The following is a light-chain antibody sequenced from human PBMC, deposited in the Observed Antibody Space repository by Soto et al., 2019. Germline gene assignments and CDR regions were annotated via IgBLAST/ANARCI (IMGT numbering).Light chain of an antibody. CDR3: SSYTSSSTYV. Sequence: QSVLTQPPSVSGSPGQPVTISCTGTSSDVGSYIRVSWYQQPPGTAPKLMIYDVSNRPSGVLDRFSGSKSGNTASLTISGLQAEDEADYYCSSYTSSSTYVFGTGTKVTVL. CDR2: DVS. V-gene: IGLV2-18*02. J-gene: IGLJ1*01. CDR1: SSDVGSYIR.